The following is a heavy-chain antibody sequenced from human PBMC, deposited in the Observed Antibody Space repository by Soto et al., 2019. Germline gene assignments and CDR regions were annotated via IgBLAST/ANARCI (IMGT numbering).Heavy chain of an antibody. Sequence: QVQLQESGPGLVKPWETLSLTCTVSRGSVTSYYWSWLRQPPGKGLEWIGYIYHSGTTDYNPSLKSRVTMSVDTSKNQFSLKLTSVTAVDTAVYYCAGGGVVSDAFDIWGRGTLVTVSS. J-gene: IGHJ3*02. CDR3: AGGGVVSDAFDI. V-gene: IGHV4-59*02. CDR2: IYHSGTT. D-gene: IGHD2-15*01. CDR1: RGSVTSYY.